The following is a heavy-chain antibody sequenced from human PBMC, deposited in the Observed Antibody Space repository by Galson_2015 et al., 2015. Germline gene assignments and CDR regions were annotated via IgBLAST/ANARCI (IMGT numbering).Heavy chain of an antibody. J-gene: IGHJ4*02. V-gene: IGHV3-72*01. D-gene: IGHD4-23*01. CDR3: AISGKSAGHRSIDY. CDR2: IRDKPNGFTT. CDR1: GFILSDYY. Sequence: SLRLSCATSGFILSDYYMDWVRQAPGKGLEWVARIRDKPNGFTTEYAASVKGRFTISRDDSKNSLFLQMNSLITEDTAVYYCAISGKSAGHRSIDYWGQGTLVTVSS.